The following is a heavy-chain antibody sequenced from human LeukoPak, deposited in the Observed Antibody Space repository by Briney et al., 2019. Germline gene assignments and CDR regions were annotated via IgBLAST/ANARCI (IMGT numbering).Heavy chain of an antibody. V-gene: IGHV3-11*04. D-gene: IGHD3-3*01. CDR3: ARDFRDYDFWSGDY. CDR2: ISSSGSTI. Sequence: GGSLRLSCAASGFTFSDYYMSWIRQAPGKGLEWVSYISSSGSTIYYADSMKGRFTISRDNAKNSLYLQMNSLRAEDTAVYYCARDFRDYDFWSGDYWGQGTLVTVSS. CDR1: GFTFSDYY. J-gene: IGHJ4*02.